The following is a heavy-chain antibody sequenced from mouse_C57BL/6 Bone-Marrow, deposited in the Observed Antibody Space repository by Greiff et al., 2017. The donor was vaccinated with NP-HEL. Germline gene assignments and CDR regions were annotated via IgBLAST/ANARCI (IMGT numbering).Heavy chain of an antibody. CDR1: GYSFTDYN. CDR3: ATIYDGYYDY. CDR2: INPNYGTT. V-gene: IGHV1-39*01. D-gene: IGHD2-3*01. Sequence: VVEPGASVKISCKASGYSFTDYNMNWVKQSNGKSLEWIGVINPNYGTTSYNQKFKGKATLTVDQSSSTAYMQLNSLTSEDSTVYYCATIYDGYYDYWGQGTTLTVSS. J-gene: IGHJ2*01.